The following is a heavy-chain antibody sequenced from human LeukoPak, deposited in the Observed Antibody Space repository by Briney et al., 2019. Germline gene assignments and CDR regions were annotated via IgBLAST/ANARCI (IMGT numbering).Heavy chain of an antibody. CDR1: GFTFSSYS. D-gene: IGHD1-1*01. Sequence: PGGSLRLSCAASGFTFSSYSMSWVRQAPGKGLEWVSSISGSGGRIDYADSVKGRFTISRDNSKNTLSLQMNSLTAEDTAVYYCAKNPRLEGWIYFDSWGQGILVTLSS. CDR2: ISGSGGRI. V-gene: IGHV3-23*01. J-gene: IGHJ4*02. CDR3: AKNPRLEGWIYFDS.